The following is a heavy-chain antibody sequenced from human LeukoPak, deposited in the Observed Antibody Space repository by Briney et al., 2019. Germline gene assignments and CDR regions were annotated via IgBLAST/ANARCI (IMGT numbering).Heavy chain of an antibody. V-gene: IGHV4-34*01. CDR1: GGSFSGYY. CDR3: ARGGRLYDY. CDR2: INHSGST. D-gene: IGHD3-10*01. Sequence: SETLSLTCAAYGGSFSGYYWSWIRQPPGKGLEWIGEINHSGSTNYNPSLKSRVTISVDTSKNQFSLKLSSVTAADTAVYYCARGGRLYDYWGQGTLVTVSS. J-gene: IGHJ4*02.